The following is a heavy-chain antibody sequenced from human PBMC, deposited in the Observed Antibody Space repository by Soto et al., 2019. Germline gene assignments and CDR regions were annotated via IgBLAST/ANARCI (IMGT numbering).Heavy chain of an antibody. J-gene: IGHJ5*02. D-gene: IGHD1-20*01. CDR2: IYYSGST. Sequence: QVQLQESGPGLVKPSETLSLTCTVSGGSISSYYWSWIRQPPGKGLEWIGYIYYSGSTNYNPSLKSRVTISVDTSKNQFSLKLSSVTAADTAVYYCAREGHNRNWFDPWGQGTLVTVSS. V-gene: IGHV4-59*01. CDR3: AREGHNRNWFDP. CDR1: GGSISSYY.